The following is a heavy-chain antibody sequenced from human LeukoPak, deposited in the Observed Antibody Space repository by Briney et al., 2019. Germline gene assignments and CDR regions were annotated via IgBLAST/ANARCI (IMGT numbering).Heavy chain of an antibody. V-gene: IGHV4-59*01. D-gene: IGHD3-10*01. J-gene: IGHJ5*02. CDR1: GGSISSYY. CDR2: IYYSGST. CDR3: ARATDMVRGVISWFDP. Sequence: SETLSLTCTVSGGSISSYYWSWIRQPPGKGLEWIGYIYYSGSTNYNPSFKSRVTISVDTSKNQFSLKLSSVTAADTAVYYCARATDMVRGVISWFDPWGQGTLVTVSS.